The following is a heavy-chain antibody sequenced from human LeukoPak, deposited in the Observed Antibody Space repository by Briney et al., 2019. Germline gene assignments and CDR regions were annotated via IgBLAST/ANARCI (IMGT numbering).Heavy chain of an antibody. Sequence: GGSLRLSCAASGFTFSSFAMHWVGQAPGKGVEGVAFMSTDGRKEYYADSVKRRFTISRDNSKSTLFLQMSSLRPEDTAVYYCSRDGDVTGETFDYWGQGTLVTVSS. D-gene: IGHD2-21*02. CDR1: GFTFSSFA. V-gene: IGHV3-30*15. CDR2: MSTDGRKE. J-gene: IGHJ4*02. CDR3: SRDGDVTGETFDY.